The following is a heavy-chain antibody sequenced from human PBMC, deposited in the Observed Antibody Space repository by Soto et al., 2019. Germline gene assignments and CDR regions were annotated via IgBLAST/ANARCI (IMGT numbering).Heavy chain of an antibody. CDR1: GGTFSSYA. CDR2: IIPIFGTA. D-gene: IGHD4-17*01. V-gene: IGHV1-69*06. Sequence: QVQLVQSGAEVKKPGSSVKVSCKASGGTFSSYAISWVRQAPGQGLEWMGGIIPIFGTANYAQKFQGRVTITADKSTSTAYMELSSLRSEDTAVYYCARDTVHTQTDPDAFDIWGQGTMVTVSS. CDR3: ARDTVHTQTDPDAFDI. J-gene: IGHJ3*02.